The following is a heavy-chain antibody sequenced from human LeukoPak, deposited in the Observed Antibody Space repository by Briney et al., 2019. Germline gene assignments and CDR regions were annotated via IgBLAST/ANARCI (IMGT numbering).Heavy chain of an antibody. J-gene: IGHJ4*02. Sequence: SVRVSCKASGYTFTDYYMHWVRQAPGQGREWMGWINPNSGVTNYAQKFQGRVTMTRDTSISTASMELSRLRSDDTAVYYCAREGPLVGATHLVDYWGQG. CDR2: INPNSGVT. CDR1: GYTFTDYY. CDR3: AREGPLVGATHLVDY. D-gene: IGHD1-26*01. V-gene: IGHV1-2*02.